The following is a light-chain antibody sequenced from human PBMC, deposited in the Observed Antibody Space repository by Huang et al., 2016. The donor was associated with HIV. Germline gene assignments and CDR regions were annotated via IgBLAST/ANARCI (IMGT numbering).Light chain of an antibody. CDR1: QDITNY. CDR2: AAS. J-gene: IGKJ1*01. Sequence: DIQMTQSPFAMSAPVGDRVTIPCRASQDITNYLAGFQQKPGKVPKRLIYAASTLQTGVPSRFSGNGSGTEFTLTISSLQPEDFATYFCLQHNSYPRTFGQGTKVEIK. V-gene: IGKV1-17*03. CDR3: LQHNSYPRT.